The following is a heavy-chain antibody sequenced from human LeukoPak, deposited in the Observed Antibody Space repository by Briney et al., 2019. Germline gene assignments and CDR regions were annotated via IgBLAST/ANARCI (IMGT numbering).Heavy chain of an antibody. CDR1: GFTFSNTW. D-gene: IGHD5-12*01. CDR2: IKSKADGGTT. V-gene: IGHV3-15*01. CDR3: TRTGYSGYLEYFLH. J-gene: IGHJ1*01. Sequence: GGSLRLSCTASGFTFSNTWMTWVRQAPGKGLEWVGRIKSKADGGTTDYAAHVKGRFTISRDDSQNTLYLKMDSLKTEDTAEYYCTRTGYSGYLEYFLHWGQGTLVTVSS.